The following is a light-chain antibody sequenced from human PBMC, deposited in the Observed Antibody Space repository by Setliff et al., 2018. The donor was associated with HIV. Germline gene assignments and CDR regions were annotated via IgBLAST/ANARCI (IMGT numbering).Light chain of an antibody. J-gene: IGLJ1*01. CDR2: DVT. CDR3: SSYTTSSTYV. V-gene: IGLV2-14*03. CDR1: ISDIGSYNF. Sequence: QSALTQPASVSGSPGQSITIPCTGSISDIGSYNFVSWYQQHPGKAPNLIISDVTKRPSGVSVRFSGSKSGHTASLTISGLQAEDEADYYCSSYTTSSTYVFGSGTKVTVL.